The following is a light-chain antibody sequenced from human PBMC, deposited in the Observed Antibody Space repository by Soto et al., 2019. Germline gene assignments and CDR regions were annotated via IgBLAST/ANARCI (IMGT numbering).Light chain of an antibody. CDR3: QQYGSSPYT. V-gene: IGKV3-20*01. Sequence: EIVLTQSPGTLSLSPGERATLSCRASQSVSRSYLAWYQQKPGQAPRLLIYGASSRATGIPGRFSGSGSGTDFTLTISRLEPEDFAVYYCQQYGSSPYTFGQGPKLEIK. CDR2: GAS. CDR1: QSVSRSY. J-gene: IGKJ2*01.